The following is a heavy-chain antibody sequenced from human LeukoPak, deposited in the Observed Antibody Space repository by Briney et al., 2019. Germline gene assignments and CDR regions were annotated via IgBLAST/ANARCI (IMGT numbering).Heavy chain of an antibody. CDR3: AGRNSSGWYNWYFDL. J-gene: IGHJ2*01. D-gene: IGHD6-19*01. Sequence: GGSLRLSCAASGFTFSSYAMSWVRQAPGKGLEWVSAISSSGGSTYYADSVKGRFTISRDNSKNTLYLQMNSLRAEDTAVYYCAGRNSSGWYNWYFDLWGRGTLVTVSS. CDR2: ISSSGGST. V-gene: IGHV3-23*01. CDR1: GFTFSSYA.